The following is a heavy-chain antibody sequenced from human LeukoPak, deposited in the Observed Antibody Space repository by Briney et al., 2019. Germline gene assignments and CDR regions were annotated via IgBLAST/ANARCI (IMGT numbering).Heavy chain of an antibody. D-gene: IGHD3-22*01. CDR1: GGSFSGYY. CDR3: ARVGYYDSSGYSS. V-gene: IGHV4-34*01. CDR2: INHSGST. J-gene: IGHJ5*02. Sequence: SETLSLTCAVYGGSFSGYYWSWFPQPPGKGLDWIGEINHSGSTNYNPSLKSRVTISVDTSKNQFSLKLSSVTAADTAVYYCARVGYYDSSGYSSWGQGTLVTVSS.